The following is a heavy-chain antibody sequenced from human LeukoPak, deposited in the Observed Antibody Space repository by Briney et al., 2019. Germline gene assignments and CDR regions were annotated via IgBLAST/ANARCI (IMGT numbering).Heavy chain of an antibody. V-gene: IGHV3-23*01. Sequence: LGGSLRLSCAASGFTFSSYAMSWVRQAPGKGLQWVSAISGSGGTIYYADSVKGRFTISRDNSKNTLYLQMNSLRAEDTAVYYCAKVQEMATILPPFHYWGQGTLVTVSS. CDR3: AKVQEMATILPPFHY. CDR2: ISGSGGTI. J-gene: IGHJ4*02. D-gene: IGHD5-24*01. CDR1: GFTFSSYA.